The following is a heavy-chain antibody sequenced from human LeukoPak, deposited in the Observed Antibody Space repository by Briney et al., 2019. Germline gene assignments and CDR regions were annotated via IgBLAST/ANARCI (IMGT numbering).Heavy chain of an antibody. CDR2: MNPNSGNT. Sequence: GVSVKVSCKASGYTFTSYDINWVRQATGQGLEWMGWMNPNSGNTGYAQKFQGRVTITRNTSIRTAYMELSSLRSEDTAVYYCARAPLRFLEWYLNWFDPWGQGTLVTVSS. V-gene: IGHV1-8*03. J-gene: IGHJ5*02. CDR1: GYTFTSYD. D-gene: IGHD3-3*01. CDR3: ARAPLRFLEWYLNWFDP.